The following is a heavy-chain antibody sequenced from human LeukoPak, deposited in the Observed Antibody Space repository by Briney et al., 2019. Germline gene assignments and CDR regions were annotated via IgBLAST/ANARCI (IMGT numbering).Heavy chain of an antibody. Sequence: GRSLRLSCAASGFTFSSYEMNWVRQAPGKGLEWVSYISSSGSTIYYADSVKGRFTISRDNAKNSLYLQMNSLRAEDTAVYYCARGPEAIFGGPWGQGTLVTVSS. D-gene: IGHD3-3*01. J-gene: IGHJ5*02. CDR2: ISSSGSTI. V-gene: IGHV3-48*03. CDR3: ARGPEAIFGGP. CDR1: GFTFSSYE.